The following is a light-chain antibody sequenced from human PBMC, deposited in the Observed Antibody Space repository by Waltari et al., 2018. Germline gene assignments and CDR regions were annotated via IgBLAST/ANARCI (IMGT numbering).Light chain of an antibody. V-gene: IGLV2-14*01. CDR1: SSDSGGYNY. Sequence: QSALTQPASVSGSPGQSITISFSGTSSDSGGYNYVSWYQHHPGKAPKLMIYEVTYRPSGVSDRFSGSKSGNTASLTISGLQAEDEADYYCSSYTSSSTRVFGGGTKVTVL. CDR3: SSYTSSSTRV. J-gene: IGLJ2*01. CDR2: EVT.